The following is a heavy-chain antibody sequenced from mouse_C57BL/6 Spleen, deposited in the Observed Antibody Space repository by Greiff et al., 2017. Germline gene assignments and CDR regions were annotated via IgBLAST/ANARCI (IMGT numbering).Heavy chain of an antibody. CDR1: GYAFSSYW. D-gene: IGHD1-2*01. Sequence: VQLQQSGAELVKPGASVKISCKASGYAFSSYWLNWVKQRPGKGLEWIGQIYPGDGDTNYNGKFKGKATLTADKSSSTAYMQLSSLTSEDSAVYFCARRLGHYYAMDYWGQGTSVTVSS. CDR3: ARRLGHYYAMDY. CDR2: IYPGDGDT. J-gene: IGHJ4*01. V-gene: IGHV1-80*01.